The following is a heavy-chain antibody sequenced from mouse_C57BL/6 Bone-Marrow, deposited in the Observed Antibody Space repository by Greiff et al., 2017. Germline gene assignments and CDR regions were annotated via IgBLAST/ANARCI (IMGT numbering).Heavy chain of an antibody. Sequence: QVQLQQSGAELAKPGASVKLSCKASGYTFTSYWMHWVKQRPGQGLEWIGYINPSSGYTKYNQKFKDKATLTADKSSSTAYLQLSSLTSEDSAVYYCARRPIYYDGDFDDWGQGTTLTVYS. CDR1: GYTFTSYW. J-gene: IGHJ2*01. D-gene: IGHD1-1*01. CDR3: ARRPIYYDGDFDD. V-gene: IGHV1-7*01. CDR2: INPSSGYT.